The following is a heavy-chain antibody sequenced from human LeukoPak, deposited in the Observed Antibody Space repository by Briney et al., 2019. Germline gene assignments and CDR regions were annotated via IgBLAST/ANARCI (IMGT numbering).Heavy chain of an antibody. V-gene: IGHV1-69*13. CDR2: IIPIFGTA. CDR1: GGTFSSYA. Sequence: SVKVSCKASGGTFSSYAISWVRQAPGQGLEWMGGIIPIFGTANYAQKFQGRVTITADESTSTAYMELSSLRSEDTAVYYCARALFNYYDSSGPSDYWGQGTLVTVSS. J-gene: IGHJ4*02. CDR3: ARALFNYYDSSGPSDY. D-gene: IGHD3-22*01.